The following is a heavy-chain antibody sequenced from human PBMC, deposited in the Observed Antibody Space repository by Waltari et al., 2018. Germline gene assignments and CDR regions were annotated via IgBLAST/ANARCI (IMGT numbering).Heavy chain of an antibody. CDR2: IYPGDSDT. CDR1: GYTFTSYW. CDR3: ARCRAAAGSSAFDS. V-gene: IGHV5-51*01. J-gene: IGHJ4*02. Sequence: AEIRKPGESLKISCKASGYTFTSYWIAWVRQMPGKGLGWVGAIYPGDSDTGYSPSFQGQLCFAADKSSTTAYLQWGSLKASDTAMYYCARCRAAAGSSAFDSWGQGTLITVSS. D-gene: IGHD6-13*01.